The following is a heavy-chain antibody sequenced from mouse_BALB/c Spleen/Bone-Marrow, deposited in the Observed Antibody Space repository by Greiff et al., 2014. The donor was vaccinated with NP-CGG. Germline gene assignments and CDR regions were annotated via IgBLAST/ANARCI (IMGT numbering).Heavy chain of an antibody. CDR2: IYPGDLNT. CDR1: GYTFTTYY. Sequence: VKLVESGPELVKPGASVRISCKVSGYTFTTYYLHWVKQRPGQGLEWIGWIYPGDLNTKYNEQFKATATLTADKSSSTAYMQLSSLTSEDSAVYFCVREDYGSVYFDYWGQGTTLTVSP. CDR3: VREDYGSVYFDY. J-gene: IGHJ2*01. D-gene: IGHD1-1*01. V-gene: IGHV1S56*01.